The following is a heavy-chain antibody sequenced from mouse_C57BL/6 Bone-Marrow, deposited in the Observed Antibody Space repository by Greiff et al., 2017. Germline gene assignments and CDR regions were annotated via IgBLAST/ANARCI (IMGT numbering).Heavy chain of an antibody. V-gene: IGHV1-62-2*01. J-gene: IGHJ1*03. CDR2: FYPGSGSI. CDR1: GYTFTEYT. D-gene: IGHD1-1*01. CDR3: ARHGERGLYYGRWYFDV. Sequence: QVQLQQSGAELVKPGASVKLSCKASGYTFTEYTIHWVKQRSGQGLEWIGWFYPGSGSIKYNEKFKDKATLTADKSSSTVYMELSRLTSEDSAVYFCARHGERGLYYGRWYFDVWGTGTTVTVSS.